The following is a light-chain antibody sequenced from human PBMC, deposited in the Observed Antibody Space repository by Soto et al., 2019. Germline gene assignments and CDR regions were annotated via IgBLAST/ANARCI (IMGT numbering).Light chain of an antibody. V-gene: IGLV2-23*03. J-gene: IGLJ2*01. Sequence: QSVLTQPASVSGSPGQSITISCTGTSSDVGSYNLVSWYQQHTGKAPKLMIYEGSKRPSGVSNRFSGSKSGNTASLTISGLQAEDEADYYCCSYAGSSTFGVFGGGTKLTVL. CDR2: EGS. CDR3: CSYAGSSTFGV. CDR1: SSDVGSYNL.